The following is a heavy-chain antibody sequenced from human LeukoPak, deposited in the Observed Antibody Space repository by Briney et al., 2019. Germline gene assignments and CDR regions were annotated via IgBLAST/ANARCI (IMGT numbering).Heavy chain of an antibody. V-gene: IGHV4-39*07. CDR2: INHSGST. CDR1: GGSISSSSYY. CDR3: ARARPLGYCSGGSCYYDYYYGMDV. J-gene: IGHJ6*02. Sequence: SETLSLTCTVSGGSISSSSYYWGWIRQPPGKGLEWIGEINHSGSTNYNPSLKSRVTISVDTSKNQFSLKLSSVTAADTAVYYCARARPLGYCSGGSCYYDYYYGMDVWSQGTTVTVSS. D-gene: IGHD2-15*01.